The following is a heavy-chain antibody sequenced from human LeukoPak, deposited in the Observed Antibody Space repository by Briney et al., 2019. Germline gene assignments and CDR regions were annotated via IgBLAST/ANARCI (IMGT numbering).Heavy chain of an antibody. CDR1: GYSFTSYW. J-gene: IGHJ5*02. V-gene: IGHV5-51*01. CDR2: IYPGDSDT. Sequence: GESLKISCKGSGYSFTSYWIGWVRQMPGKGLEWMGIIYPGDSDTRYSPSFQGQVTISADKSISTAYLQWSSLKASDTAMYYCARSRNQYSSGWYSSYNWFDPWGQGTLVTVSS. CDR3: ARSRNQYSSGWYSSYNWFDP. D-gene: IGHD6-19*01.